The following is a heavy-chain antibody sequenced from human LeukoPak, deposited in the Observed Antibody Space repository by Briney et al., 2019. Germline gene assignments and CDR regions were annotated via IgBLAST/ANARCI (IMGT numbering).Heavy chain of an antibody. Sequence: GWSLRLSCAASGFTFRSYSMNWVRQAPGKGLEWVSSISSSGAYIFYEDSVKGRFTISRDNAKNSLYLQMNSLRAEDTAVYYCAREPTTVSPPGWGQGTLVTVSS. CDR1: GFTFRSYS. CDR2: ISSSGAYI. V-gene: IGHV3-21*01. CDR3: AREPTTVSPPG. D-gene: IGHD4-11*01. J-gene: IGHJ4*02.